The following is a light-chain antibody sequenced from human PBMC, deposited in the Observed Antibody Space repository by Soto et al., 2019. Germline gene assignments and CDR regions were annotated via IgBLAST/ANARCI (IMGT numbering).Light chain of an antibody. CDR2: DVA. J-gene: IGLJ1*01. CDR3: VSFTSSTTYV. CDR1: SSDVGGSNF. V-gene: IGLV2-14*03. Sequence: QSVLTQPASVSASPGQSITISCTGTSSDVGGSNFVSWYQQHPGKPPKLIIYDVATRPSGFSNRFSGSKSGSTASLIISRLQTEDEADYYCVSFTSSTTYVFGSGTKLTVL.